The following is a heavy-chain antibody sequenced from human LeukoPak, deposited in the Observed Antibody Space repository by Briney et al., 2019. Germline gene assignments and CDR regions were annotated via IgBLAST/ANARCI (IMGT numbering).Heavy chain of an antibody. CDR2: ISAYNGNT. CDR3: ARDYTPIGYYYGMDV. V-gene: IGHV1-18*01. J-gene: IGHJ6*02. D-gene: IGHD2-15*01. CDR1: GYTFTSYG. Sequence: GASVKVSRKASGYTFTSYGISWVRQAPGQGLEWMGWISAYNGNTNYAQKLQGRATMTTDTSTSTAYMELRSLRSDDTAVYYCARDYTPIGYYYGMDVWGQGTTVTVSS.